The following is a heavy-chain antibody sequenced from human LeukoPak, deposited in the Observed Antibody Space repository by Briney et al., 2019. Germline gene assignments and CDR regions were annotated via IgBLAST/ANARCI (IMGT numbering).Heavy chain of an antibody. J-gene: IGHJ4*02. CDR2: IYPGDSDT. V-gene: IGHV5-51*01. CDR1: GYSFTTYW. D-gene: IGHD6-6*01. Sequence: GESLKISCKGSGYSFTTYWIGWVRQMPGKGLEWRGVIYPGDSDTRYSPSFQGQVTISADKSISTAYLQWSSLKASDTAMYYCARQGLSSSSDYWGQGTLVTVSA. CDR3: ARQGLSSSSDY.